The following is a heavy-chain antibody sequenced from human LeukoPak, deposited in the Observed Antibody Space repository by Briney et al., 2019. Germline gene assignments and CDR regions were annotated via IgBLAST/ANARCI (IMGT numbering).Heavy chain of an antibody. D-gene: IGHD5-18*01. CDR3: ARREDTAMNLDY. CDR2: IYYSGST. Sequence: SETLSLTCTVSGGSISSSSYYWGWIRQPPGKGLEWIGSIYYSGSTYYNPSLKSRVTISVDTSKNQFSLKLSSVTAADTAVYYCARREDTAMNLDYWGQGTLVTVSS. CDR1: GGSISSSSYY. V-gene: IGHV4-39*07. J-gene: IGHJ4*02.